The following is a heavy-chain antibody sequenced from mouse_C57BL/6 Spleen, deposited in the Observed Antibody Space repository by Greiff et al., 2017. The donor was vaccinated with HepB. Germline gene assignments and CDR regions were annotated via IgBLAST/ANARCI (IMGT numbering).Heavy chain of an antibody. Sequence: EVMLVESGGGLVQPGGSLKLSCAASGFTFSDYYMYWVRQTPEKRLEWVAYISNGGGSTYYPDTVKGRFTISRDNAKNTLYLQMSRLKSEDTAMYYCARLDGSSYWYFDVWGTGTTATVSS. V-gene: IGHV5-12*01. CDR1: GFTFSDYY. CDR3: ARLDGSSYWYFDV. J-gene: IGHJ1*03. D-gene: IGHD1-1*01. CDR2: ISNGGGST.